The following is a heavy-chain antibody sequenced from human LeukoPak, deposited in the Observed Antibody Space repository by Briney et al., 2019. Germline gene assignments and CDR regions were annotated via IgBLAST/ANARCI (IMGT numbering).Heavy chain of an antibody. CDR1: GGSISSYY. J-gene: IGHJ4*02. V-gene: IGHV4-59*08. CDR2: IYYSGST. CDR3: ASSTGTTSDFDY. Sequence: SETLSLTCTVSGGSISSYYWSWIRQPPGKGLELIGYIYYSGSTNYNPSLKSRVTISVDTSKNQFSLKLSSVTAADTAVYYCASSTGTTSDFDYWGQGTLVTVSS. D-gene: IGHD1-7*01.